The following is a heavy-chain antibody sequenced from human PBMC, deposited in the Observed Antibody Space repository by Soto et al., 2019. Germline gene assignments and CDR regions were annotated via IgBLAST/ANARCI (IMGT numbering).Heavy chain of an antibody. Sequence: SETLSLTCAVYGGSFSGYYWSWIRQPPGKGLEWIGEINHSGSTNYNPSLKSRVTISVDTPKNQFSLKLSSVTAADTAVYYCARANDFWSGRAHFDYWGQGTLVTVSS. CDR1: GGSFSGYY. CDR2: INHSGST. CDR3: ARANDFWSGRAHFDY. D-gene: IGHD3-3*01. V-gene: IGHV4-34*01. J-gene: IGHJ4*02.